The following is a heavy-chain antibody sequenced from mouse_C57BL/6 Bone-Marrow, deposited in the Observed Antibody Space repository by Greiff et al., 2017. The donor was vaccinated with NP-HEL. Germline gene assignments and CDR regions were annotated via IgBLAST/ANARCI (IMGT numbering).Heavy chain of an antibody. CDR1: GYTFTDYY. CDR3: AREPFITTVVARLDY. Sequence: QVHVKQSGAELVRPGASVKLSCKASGYTFTDYYINWVKQRPGQGLEWIARIYPGSGNTYYNEKFKGKATLTAEKSSSTAYMQLSSLTSEDSAVYFCAREPFITTVVARLDYWGQGTTLTVSS. V-gene: IGHV1-76*01. D-gene: IGHD1-1*01. CDR2: IYPGSGNT. J-gene: IGHJ2*01.